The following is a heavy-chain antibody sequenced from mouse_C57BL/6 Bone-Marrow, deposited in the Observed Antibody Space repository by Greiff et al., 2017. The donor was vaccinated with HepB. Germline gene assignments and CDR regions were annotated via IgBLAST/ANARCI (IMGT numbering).Heavy chain of an antibody. D-gene: IGHD1-1*01. J-gene: IGHJ3*01. CDR3: ARRGLYYPQWGFAY. CDR1: GYTFTSYG. CDR2: IYPRSGNT. V-gene: IGHV1-81*01. Sequence: QVQLKESGAELARPGASVKLSCKASGYTFTSYGISWVKQRTGQGLEWIGEIYPRSGNTYYNEKFKGKATLTADKSSSTAYMELRSLTSEDSAVYFCARRGLYYPQWGFAYWGQGTLVTVSA.